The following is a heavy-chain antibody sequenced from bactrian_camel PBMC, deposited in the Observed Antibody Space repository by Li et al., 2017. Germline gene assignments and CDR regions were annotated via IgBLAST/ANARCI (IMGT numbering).Heavy chain of an antibody. V-gene: IGHV3S40*01. CDR3: ATSYASGSLSLFRGYGD. Sequence: VQLVESGGGLVQPGGSLSLSCAASGFTRSSNVYYLTWVRQAPGKGLEWVSDINSSGRSTNYADSVKGRFTISQDNAKNTLYLQMNSLKPEDTAMYYCATSYASGSLSLFRGYGDWGRGTQVTVS. D-gene: IGHD4*01. CDR2: INSSGRST. J-gene: IGHJ4*01. CDR1: GFTRSSNVYY.